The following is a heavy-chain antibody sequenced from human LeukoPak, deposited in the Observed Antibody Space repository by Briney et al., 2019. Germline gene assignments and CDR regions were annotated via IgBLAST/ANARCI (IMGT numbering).Heavy chain of an antibody. Sequence: TSETLSLTCTVSGGSVSSTTYFWSWIRQPPGKGLEWIASINYSGSTYYNPSLKSRVTISVDTSENQFSLKLSSVTAADTAVYYCARYVVYGSGKYYFDYWGQGTLVTVSS. D-gene: IGHD3-10*01. CDR2: INYSGST. CDR3: ARYVVYGSGKYYFDY. V-gene: IGHV4-39*01. J-gene: IGHJ4*02. CDR1: GGSVSSTTYF.